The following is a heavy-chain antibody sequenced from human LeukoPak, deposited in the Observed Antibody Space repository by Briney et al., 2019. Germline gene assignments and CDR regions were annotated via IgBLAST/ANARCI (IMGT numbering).Heavy chain of an antibody. CDR2: ISTDSGNT. CDR1: GYSFTSYG. CDR3: ARGYSYGYGPLDY. Sequence: GASVKVSCKTSGYSFTSYGINWVRQAPGQGLEWMGWISTDSGNTDYAPNLQGRVTMTTDASTSTAYMELRSLRSDDTAVYYCARGYSYGYGPLDYWGQGTLVTVSA. D-gene: IGHD5-18*01. V-gene: IGHV1-18*01. J-gene: IGHJ4*02.